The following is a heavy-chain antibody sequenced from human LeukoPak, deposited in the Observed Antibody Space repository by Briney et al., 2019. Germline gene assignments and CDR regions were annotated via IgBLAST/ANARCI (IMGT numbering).Heavy chain of an antibody. CDR2: IWYDGSNK. CDR3: ARGGGERGMDV. Sequence: PGGSLRLSCAASGFPFSTYGMHWVRQAPGKGLEWVAVIWYDGSNKNYVDSVKGRFTISRDNSKNTLYLQMNSLRLEDTAVYYCARGGGERGMDVWGQGTTVSVSS. V-gene: IGHV3-33*01. J-gene: IGHJ6*02. D-gene: IGHD2-21*01. CDR1: GFPFSTYG.